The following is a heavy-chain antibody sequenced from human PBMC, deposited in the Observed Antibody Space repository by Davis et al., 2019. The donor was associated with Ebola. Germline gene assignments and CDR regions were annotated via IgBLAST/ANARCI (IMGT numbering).Heavy chain of an antibody. CDR1: GGTFSSYA. D-gene: IGHD3-3*01. CDR2: IIPILGIA. V-gene: IGHV1-69*10. Sequence: SVKVSCKASGGTFSSYAISWVRQAPGQGLEWMGGIIPILGIANYAQKFQGRVTITADESTSTAYMELSSLRSEDTDVYYCARSITIFGVVIGGVFDYWGQGTLVTVSS. CDR3: ARSITIFGVVIGGVFDY. J-gene: IGHJ4*02.